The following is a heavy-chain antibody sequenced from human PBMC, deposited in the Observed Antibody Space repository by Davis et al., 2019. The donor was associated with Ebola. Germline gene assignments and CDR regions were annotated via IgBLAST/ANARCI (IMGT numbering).Heavy chain of an antibody. Sequence: SVQVSCKASGGTFSSYAISWVRQAPGQGLEWMGGIIPIFGTANYAQRFHGRVTITADESTSTAYMELSSRRSEDTAVYYCARESYGYTRGLRTPHWFDPWGQGTLVTVSS. V-gene: IGHV1-69*13. J-gene: IGHJ5*02. CDR3: ARESYGYTRGLRTPHWFDP. CDR2: IIPIFGTA. D-gene: IGHD6-13*01. CDR1: GGTFSSYA.